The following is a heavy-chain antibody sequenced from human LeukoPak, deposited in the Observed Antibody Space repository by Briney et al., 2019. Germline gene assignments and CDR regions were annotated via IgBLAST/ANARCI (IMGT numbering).Heavy chain of an antibody. CDR1: GFTFDDYG. CDR3: ARGMTTELPFDP. D-gene: IGHD4-11*01. J-gene: IGHJ5*02. CDR2: IYSGGST. Sequence: GGSLRLSCAASGFTFDDYGMSWVRQAPGKGLEWVSVIYSGGSTYYADSVKGRFTISRDKSKNTLYLQMNSLRAEDTAVYYCARGMTTELPFDPWGQGTLVTVSS. V-gene: IGHV3-66*01.